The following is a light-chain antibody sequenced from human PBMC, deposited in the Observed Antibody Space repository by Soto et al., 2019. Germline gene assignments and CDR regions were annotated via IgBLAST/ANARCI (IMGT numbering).Light chain of an antibody. CDR2: LGS. Sequence: DIVMTQSPLSLPVTPGEPASISCRSSQSLLHSNGYNYLDWYLQKPGQSPQLLIYLGSNRASGVPDRFSGIGSYTDFTLIFSRLVAEDVGVYYCMQALQTPPTFGQGTRLEIK. CDR3: MQALQTPPT. CDR1: QSLLHSNGYNY. V-gene: IGKV2-28*01. J-gene: IGKJ5*01.